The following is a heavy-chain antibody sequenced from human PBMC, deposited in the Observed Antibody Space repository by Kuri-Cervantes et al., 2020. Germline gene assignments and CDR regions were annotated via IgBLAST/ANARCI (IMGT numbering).Heavy chain of an antibody. CDR1: GFTFSDYY. CDR2: ISSSGSTI. CDR3: ARVAVDFWSGINNYYYGMDV. V-gene: IGHV3-11*01. Sequence: GGSLRLSCAASGFTFSDYYMSWICQAPGKGLEWVSYISSSGSTIYYADSVKGRFTISRDNAKNSLYLQMNSLRAEDTAVYYCARVAVDFWSGINNYYYGMDVWGQGTTVTVSS. D-gene: IGHD3-3*01. J-gene: IGHJ6*02.